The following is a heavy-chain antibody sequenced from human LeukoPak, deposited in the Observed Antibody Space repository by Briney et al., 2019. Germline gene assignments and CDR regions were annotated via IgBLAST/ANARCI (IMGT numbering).Heavy chain of an antibody. Sequence: GRSLRLSCVASGFTFDDYAMHWVRHAPGKGLEWVSGLTWNSGSLVYANSVKGRFTISRDNAKNSLYLQMNSLRVEDTAFYYCAKGDESSAYFRYFDSWGQGTLVTVS. CDR2: LTWNSGSL. CDR3: AKGDESSAYFRYFDS. D-gene: IGHD3-22*01. V-gene: IGHV3-9*01. CDR1: GFTFDDYA. J-gene: IGHJ4*02.